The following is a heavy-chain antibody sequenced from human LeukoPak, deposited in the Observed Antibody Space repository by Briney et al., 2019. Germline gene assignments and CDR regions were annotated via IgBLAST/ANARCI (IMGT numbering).Heavy chain of an antibody. V-gene: IGHV4-31*03. CDR3: ARGRYVTVFDY. J-gene: IGHJ4*02. CDR2: IYYSGST. D-gene: IGHD1-14*01. Sequence: SETLSLTCTVSGGSISSGGYYWSWIRQHPGKGLEWIGYIYYSGSTYYNPSLKSRVTISVDTSKNQFSLKLSSVTAADTAVYYCARGRYVTVFDYWGQGTLVTVSS. CDR1: GGSISSGGYY.